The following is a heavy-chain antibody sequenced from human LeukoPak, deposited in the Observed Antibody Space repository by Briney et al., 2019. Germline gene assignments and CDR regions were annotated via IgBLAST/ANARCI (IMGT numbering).Heavy chain of an antibody. V-gene: IGHV4-61*02. CDR3: ASGLWVYYDSSGYELGY. CDR1: GGSISSGSYY. J-gene: IGHJ4*02. D-gene: IGHD3-22*01. Sequence: SETLSLTCTVSGGSISSGSYYWSWIRQPAGKGLEWIGRIYTSGSTNYNPSPKRRVIISVDTSKNKFSLMLSTVPDADTAAYYCASGLWVYYDSSGYELGYWGQGTLVTVSS. CDR2: IYTSGST.